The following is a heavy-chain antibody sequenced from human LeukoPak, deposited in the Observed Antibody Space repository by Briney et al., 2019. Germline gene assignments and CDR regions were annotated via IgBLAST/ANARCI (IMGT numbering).Heavy chain of an antibody. CDR3: ARSEVDIVATMDWFDP. Sequence: SVKVSCKASGGTFSSCAISWVRQAPGQGLEWMGRIIPILGIANYAQKFQGRVTITADKSTSTAYMELSSLRSEDTAVYYCARSEVDIVATMDWFDPWGQGTLVTVSS. V-gene: IGHV1-69*04. J-gene: IGHJ5*02. CDR2: IIPILGIA. D-gene: IGHD5-12*01. CDR1: GGTFSSCA.